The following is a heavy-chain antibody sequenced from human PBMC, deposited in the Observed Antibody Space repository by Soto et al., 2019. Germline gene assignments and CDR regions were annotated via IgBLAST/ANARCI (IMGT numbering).Heavy chain of an antibody. CDR1: GYTFTDYD. CDR2: MNPNSGET. CDR3: ARVAVAARPRWYNCFDP. D-gene: IGHD2-15*01. Sequence: QEQLVQSGAEVKKPGASVKVSCKTSGYTFTDYDINWVRQATGQGLEWIGWMNPNSGETGYAQKFQGRVTMTRRASLSTAYLELSSLRSEDTAVYYCARVAVAARPRWYNCFDPWGQGTLVTVSS. V-gene: IGHV1-8*01. J-gene: IGHJ5*02.